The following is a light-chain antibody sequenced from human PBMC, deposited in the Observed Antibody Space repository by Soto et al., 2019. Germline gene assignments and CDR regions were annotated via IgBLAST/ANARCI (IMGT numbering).Light chain of an antibody. CDR3: QQYNSYWT. J-gene: IGKJ1*01. CDR2: KAS. CDR1: QSISSW. Sequence: DIQMTPSPSTLSASVGDRVTITCRASQSISSWLAWYQQKPGKAPKLLIYKASSLESGVPSRFSGSGSGTEFTLTISSLQPDDFATYYCQQYNSYWTFGQGTKV. V-gene: IGKV1-5*03.